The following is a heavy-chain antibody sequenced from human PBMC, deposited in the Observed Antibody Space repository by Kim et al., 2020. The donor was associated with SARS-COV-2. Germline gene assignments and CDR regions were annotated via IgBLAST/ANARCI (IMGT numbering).Heavy chain of an antibody. Sequence: NSAQKLQGRVTITRDTSISTAYMELSRLRSDDTAVYYCARGDSSSSGFDYWGQGTLVTVSS. J-gene: IGHJ4*02. V-gene: IGHV1-2*02. D-gene: IGHD6-6*01. CDR3: ARGDSSSSGFDY.